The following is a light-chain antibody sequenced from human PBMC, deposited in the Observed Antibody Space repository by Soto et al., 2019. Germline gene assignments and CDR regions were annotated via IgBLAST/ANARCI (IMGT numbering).Light chain of an antibody. CDR3: LQDINYPWT. V-gene: IGKV3-20*01. J-gene: IGKJ1*01. CDR2: GAS. CDR1: QSVSSSY. Sequence: EIVLKQSPGTLSLSQGERATLSCRASQSVSSSYLAWYQQKPGQAPRLLIYGASSRATGIPDRFSGSGSGTEFTLTISSLQSEDSATYYCLQDINYPWTFGQGTKVDIK.